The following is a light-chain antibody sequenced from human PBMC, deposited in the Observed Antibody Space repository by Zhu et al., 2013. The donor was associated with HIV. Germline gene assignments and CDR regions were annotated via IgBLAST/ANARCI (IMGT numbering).Light chain of an antibody. Sequence: EIVMTQSPATLSVSPGERATLSCRASQSVSSNLAWYRQKPGQAPRLLIYGASTRATGIPARFSGSGSGTDFTLTISSLEPEDFAVYYCQQRANWPPLTFGGGTKVEIK. CDR3: QQRANWPPLT. J-gene: IGKJ4*01. CDR2: GAS. V-gene: IGKV3-15*01. CDR1: QSVSSN.